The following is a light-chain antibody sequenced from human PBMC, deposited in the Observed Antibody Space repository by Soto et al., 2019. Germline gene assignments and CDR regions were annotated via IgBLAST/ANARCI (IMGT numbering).Light chain of an antibody. V-gene: IGKV1-27*01. CDR1: QGIGYN. Sequence: DIQMTQSPTSLSASVGDRVTITCRASQGIGYNLAWYQQKPGKVPKVLIYTASTLHSGVPSRFSGSGSGTEFTLTINSLQPEDVATYFCQKYDSVPRSFGQGTRVEI. CDR2: TAS. J-gene: IGKJ1*01. CDR3: QKYDSVPRS.